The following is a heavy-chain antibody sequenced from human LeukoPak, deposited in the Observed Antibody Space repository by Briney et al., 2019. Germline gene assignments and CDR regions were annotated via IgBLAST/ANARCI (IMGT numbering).Heavy chain of an antibody. CDR3: ARAPGKYRAAADI. CDR2: IYHSGST. Sequence: SETLSLTCAVSGXSISSGGYSWSWIRQPPGKGLEWIGYIYHSGSTYYNPSLKSRVTISVDRSKNQFSLKLGSVTAADTAVYYCARAPGKYRAAADIWGQGTMVTVSS. CDR1: GXSISSGGYS. J-gene: IGHJ3*02. V-gene: IGHV4-30-2*01. D-gene: IGHD6-13*01.